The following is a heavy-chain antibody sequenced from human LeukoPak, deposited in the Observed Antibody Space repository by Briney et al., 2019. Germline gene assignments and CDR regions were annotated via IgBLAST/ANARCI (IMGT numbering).Heavy chain of an antibody. D-gene: IGHD1-1*01. Sequence: SGPTLVKPTQTLTLTCTFSGFSLSTSGVDVGWIRQPPGKALEWLALIYWNDDKRYSPSLKSRLAITKDTSKNQVVLTMTNMDPVDTATYYCALSTTVGSPFDYWGRGTLVTVSS. V-gene: IGHV2-5*01. J-gene: IGHJ4*02. CDR3: ALSTTVGSPFDY. CDR1: GFSLSTSGVD. CDR2: IYWNDDK.